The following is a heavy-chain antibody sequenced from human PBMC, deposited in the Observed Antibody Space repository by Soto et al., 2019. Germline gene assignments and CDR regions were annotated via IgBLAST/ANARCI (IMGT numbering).Heavy chain of an antibody. Sequence: PGGSLRLSCVASGFTFGDYWMHWVRQAPGKGLEWVSRMNSDGTTTNYADSVKGRFTVSRDNAKNTLFLQMNSLRAEDTAVYYCATAEVDYWGPGTLVTVSS. J-gene: IGHJ4*02. CDR2: MNSDGTTT. CDR3: ATAEVDY. V-gene: IGHV3-74*01. CDR1: GFTFGDYW.